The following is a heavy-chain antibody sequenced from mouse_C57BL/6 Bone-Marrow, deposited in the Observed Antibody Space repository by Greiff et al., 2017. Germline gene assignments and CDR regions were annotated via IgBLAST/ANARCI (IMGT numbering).Heavy chain of an antibody. V-gene: IGHV1-80*01. CDR2: IYPGDGDT. D-gene: IGHD2-4*01. CDR1: GYAFSSYW. J-gene: IGHJ3*01. CDR3: AGSDYDAFAY. Sequence: VQLQQSGAELVKPGASVKISCKASGYAFSSYWMNWVKQRPGQGLEWIGLIYPGDGDTNYNGKFKVKATLTADKSSSTAYMQLSSLTSEDSAVCFCAGSDYDAFAYWGQGTLVTVSA.